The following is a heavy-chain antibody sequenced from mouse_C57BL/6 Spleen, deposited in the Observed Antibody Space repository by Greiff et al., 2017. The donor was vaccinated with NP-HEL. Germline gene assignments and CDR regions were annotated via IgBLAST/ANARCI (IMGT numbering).Heavy chain of an antibody. V-gene: IGHV1-55*01. Sequence: VQLQQPGAELVKPGASVKMSCKASGYTFTSYWITWVKQRPGQGLEWIGDIYPGSGSTNYNEKFKSKATLTVDTSSSTAYMQLSSLTSEDSAVYYCARKNYNDCDGAWFAYWGQGTLVTVSA. CDR2: IYPGSGST. J-gene: IGHJ3*01. CDR3: ARKNYNDCDGAWFAY. D-gene: IGHD2-4*01. CDR1: GYTFTSYW.